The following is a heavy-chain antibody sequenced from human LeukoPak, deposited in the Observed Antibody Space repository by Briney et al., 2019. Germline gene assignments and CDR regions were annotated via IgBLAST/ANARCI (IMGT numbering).Heavy chain of an antibody. V-gene: IGHV3-23*01. D-gene: IGHD3-9*01. CDR1: GFTFSSYG. CDR2: ISGSGGST. CDR3: AKIPDYDILTGYSWFDP. J-gene: IGHJ5*02. Sequence: PGGSLRLSCAASGFTFSSYGMSWVRQAPGKGLEWVSAISGSGGSTYYADSVKGRFTISRDNSKNTLYLQMNSLRAEDTAVYYCAKIPDYDILTGYSWFDPWGQGTLVTVSS.